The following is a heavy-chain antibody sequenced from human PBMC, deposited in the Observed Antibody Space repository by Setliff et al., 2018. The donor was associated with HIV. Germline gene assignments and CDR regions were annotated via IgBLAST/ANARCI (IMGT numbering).Heavy chain of an antibody. J-gene: IGHJ1*01. Sequence: ASVKVSCKASGFTFTTSAMQWVRQARGRRLEWMGWINVGNGNTRYSREFEGRVTITRDTSASTVHLELTSLRSEDMAVYYCATDVALAGPFHHWGQGTLVTVSS. V-gene: IGHV1-3*03. D-gene: IGHD6-13*01. CDR3: ATDVALAGPFHH. CDR2: INVGNGNT. CDR1: GFTFTTSA.